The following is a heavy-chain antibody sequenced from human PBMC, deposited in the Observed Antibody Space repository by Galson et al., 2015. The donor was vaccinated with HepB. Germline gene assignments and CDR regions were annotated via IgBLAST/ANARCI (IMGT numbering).Heavy chain of an antibody. J-gene: IGHJ5*02. CDR2: ISTNTGDP. CDR1: GYTFSYYS. V-gene: IGHV7-4-1*02. CDR3: ARQVQGELDP. D-gene: IGHD3-16*01. Sequence: SVKVSCKASGYTFSYYSINWIRQAPGQGLGWMGWISTNTGDPMYAQGFTGRFVFSLDTSVSTAYLQINSLKAEDTAVYYCARQVQGELDPWGQGTLVTVSS.